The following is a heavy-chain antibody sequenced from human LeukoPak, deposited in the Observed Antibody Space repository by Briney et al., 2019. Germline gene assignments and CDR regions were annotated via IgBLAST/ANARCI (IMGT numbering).Heavy chain of an antibody. J-gene: IGHJ4*02. V-gene: IGHV1-69*04. CDR1: GGTFSSYA. CDR2: IIPILGIA. Sequence: SVKVSCKASGGTFSSYAISWVRQAPGQGLEWMGRIIPILGIANYAQKFQGRVTITADKSTSTAYMELSSLRSDDTAVYYCARGDPSPPDYWGQGTLVTVSS. CDR3: ARGDPSPPDY.